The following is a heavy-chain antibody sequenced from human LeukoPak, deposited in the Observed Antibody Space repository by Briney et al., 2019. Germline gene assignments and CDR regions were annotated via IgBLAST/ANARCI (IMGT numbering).Heavy chain of an antibody. V-gene: IGHV3-23*01. CDR3: AKEVFDTGKAFES. CDR2: ISASGDDT. J-gene: IGHJ4*02. CDR1: GFTFSSFA. Sequence: GGSLRLSCAASGFTFSSFALSWVRQAPGKGLEWVSTISASGDDTLYAASVKGRFTISRDNSKNTLHLQVNSLRAEDTAIYYCAKEVFDTGKAFESWGQGTLVTVSS. D-gene: IGHD3-10*01.